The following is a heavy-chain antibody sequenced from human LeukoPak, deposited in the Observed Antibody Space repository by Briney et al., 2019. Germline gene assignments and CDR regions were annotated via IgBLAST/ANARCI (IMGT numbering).Heavy chain of an antibody. CDR1: GFTLSSNH. V-gene: IGHV3-53*01. CDR2: IYSGGST. Sequence: GGSLRLSCAASGFTLSSNHMSWVGQAPGRGLEWVSVIYSGGSTDYADSVKGRFTISRDNLKNTLYLQMNSLRAEDTAVYYCARGPAGYNWGQGTLVTFSS. CDR3: ARGPAGYN. J-gene: IGHJ4*02. D-gene: IGHD1-1*01.